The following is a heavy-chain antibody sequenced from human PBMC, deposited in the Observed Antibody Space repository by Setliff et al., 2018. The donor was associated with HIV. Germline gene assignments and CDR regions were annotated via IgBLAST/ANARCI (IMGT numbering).Heavy chain of an antibody. V-gene: IGHV4-34*01. Sequence: PSETLSLTCAVYGGSFSGYYWTWIRQPPGKGLEWIGEINHSGSTNYNPSLESRVTISVDTSKNQFSLKLSSVTAADTAVYYCARVRNGYYFQRLDYYYMDVWGKGTTVTVSS. CDR2: INHSGST. CDR3: ARVRNGYYFQRLDYYYMDV. D-gene: IGHD3-22*01. CDR1: GGSFSGYY. J-gene: IGHJ6*03.